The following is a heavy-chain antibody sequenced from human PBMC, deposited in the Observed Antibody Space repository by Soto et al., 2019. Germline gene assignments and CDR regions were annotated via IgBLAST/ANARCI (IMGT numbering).Heavy chain of an antibody. CDR2: VYSGGGT. V-gene: IGHV4-59*08. CDR3: ARHAVHSSGFTDY. J-gene: IGHJ4*02. D-gene: IGHD6-19*01. CDR1: GGSLRGYS. Sequence: SETLSLTCTVSGGSLRGYSWSWIRQSPGKGLEWIGYVYSGGGTNYSPSFMGRVTISVDTTDNQFSLKLSSVTAADTAVYYCARHAVHSSGFTDYWGQGTLVTVSS.